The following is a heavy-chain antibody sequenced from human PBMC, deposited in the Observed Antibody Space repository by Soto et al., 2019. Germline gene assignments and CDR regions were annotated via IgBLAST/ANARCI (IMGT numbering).Heavy chain of an antibody. CDR2: IFYSGST. D-gene: IGHD2-21*02. J-gene: IGHJ6*02. CDR1: GGSISSSNYY. CDR3: ARDVVATCMDV. Sequence: SETLSLTCTVSGGSISSSNYYWGWIRQPPGKGLEWIGSIFYSGSTYYNPSLKSRVTISVDTSKNQFSLKLRSVTAADTAVFYCARDVVATCMDVWGQGTTVT. V-gene: IGHV4-39*02.